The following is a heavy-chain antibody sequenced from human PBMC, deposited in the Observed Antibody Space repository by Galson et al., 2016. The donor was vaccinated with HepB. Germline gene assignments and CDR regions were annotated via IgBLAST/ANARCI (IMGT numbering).Heavy chain of an antibody. CDR3: AKGPHIPVGIWLDP. D-gene: IGHD2-2*02. CDR1: GDSVSSSY. J-gene: IGHJ5*02. V-gene: IGHV4-4*07. Sequence: SETLSLTCTVSGDSVSSSYWSWIRQSAGKGLEWIGRVHASGTTDYNPSLKSRVSMSRDTWKNQFSLNLNSVTAADTAVYYCAKGPHIPVGIWLDPWGQGTRVTVSS. CDR2: VHASGTT.